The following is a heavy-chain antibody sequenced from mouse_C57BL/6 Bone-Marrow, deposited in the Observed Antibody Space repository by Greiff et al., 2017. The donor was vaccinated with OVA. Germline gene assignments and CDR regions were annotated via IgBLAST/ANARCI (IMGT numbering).Heavy chain of an antibody. V-gene: IGHV5-12*01. CDR1: GFTFSDYY. J-gene: IGHJ1*03. CDR2: ISNGGGST. CDR3: ARHLLSGYFDV. D-gene: IGHD2-1*01. Sequence: EVKLVESGGGLVQPGGSLKLSCAASGFTFSDYYMYWVRQTPEKRLEWVAYISNGGGSTYYPDTVKGRFTISRDNAKNTLYLQSIRLKSEDTAMYYCARHLLSGYFDVWGTGTTVTVSS.